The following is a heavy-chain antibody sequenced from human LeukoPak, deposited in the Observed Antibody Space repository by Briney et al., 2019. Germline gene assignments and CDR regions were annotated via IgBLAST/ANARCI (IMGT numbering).Heavy chain of an antibody. Sequence: GESLKISCKGSGYSFTSYLIGWVRQMPGKGLEWSGIIYPGDSDTRYSPSFQGQVTISADKSIRNAYLQWSSLKDSANAMYHCARRRGYCRGGSCYSDYFDYWGQGTLVPVSS. J-gene: IGHJ4*02. V-gene: IGHV5-51*01. CDR1: GYSFTSYL. CDR3: ARRRGYCRGGSCYSDYFDY. D-gene: IGHD2-15*01. CDR2: IYPGDSDT.